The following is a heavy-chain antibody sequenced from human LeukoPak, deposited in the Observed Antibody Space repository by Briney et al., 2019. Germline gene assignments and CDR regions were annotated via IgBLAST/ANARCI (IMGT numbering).Heavy chain of an antibody. V-gene: IGHV4-30-2*01. Sequence: SETLSLTCDVSGGSISSGGYSWSWIRQPPGKGLEWIGYIYHSGSTYYNPSLKSRVTISVDRSKNQFSLKLSSVTAADTAVYYCARSGSGYYRDFDYWGQGTLVTVSS. CDR2: IYHSGST. J-gene: IGHJ4*02. CDR3: ARSGSGYYRDFDY. D-gene: IGHD3-22*01. CDR1: GGSISSGGYS.